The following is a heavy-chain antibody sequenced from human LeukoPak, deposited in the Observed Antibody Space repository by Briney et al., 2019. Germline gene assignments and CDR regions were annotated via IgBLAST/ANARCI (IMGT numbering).Heavy chain of an antibody. Sequence: SETLSLTCTVSSGSISSYYWSWIRQPPGKGLEWIGEINHSGSTNYNPSLKSRLTISVDKSKSQFSLKLSSVTAADTAMYYCARGGTTVAGTFWFDPWGQGTLVTVSS. D-gene: IGHD6-19*01. CDR3: ARGGTTVAGTFWFDP. CDR1: SGSISSYY. V-gene: IGHV4-34*01. J-gene: IGHJ5*02. CDR2: INHSGST.